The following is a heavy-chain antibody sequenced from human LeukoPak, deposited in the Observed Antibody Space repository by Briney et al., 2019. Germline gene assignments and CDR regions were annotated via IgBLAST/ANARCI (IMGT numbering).Heavy chain of an antibody. CDR3: AGGVLREFDY. V-gene: IGHV4-61*02. CDR2: FYTSGST. J-gene: IGHJ4*02. CDR1: GVSISSGSYY. Sequence: PSQTLSLTCTVSGVSISSGSYYWSWIRQPAGKGLEWIVRFYTSGSTNLNPSLKGRVTLSVDTSKNLCFLKLSRVAAADTVGYYGAGGVLREFDYWGQGSLVTVSA. D-gene: IGHD1-26*01.